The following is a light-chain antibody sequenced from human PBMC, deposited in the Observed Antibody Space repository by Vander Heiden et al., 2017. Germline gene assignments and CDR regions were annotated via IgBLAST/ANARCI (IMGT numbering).Light chain of an antibody. Sequence: DIQVTQSPSSLSASVGDRVTITCQTSQDITNYLNWYQQKPGKAPKLLIYYASNLEIGVPSRFSGSGSGTHFTFTISSLQPEDIATYYCQQYDAFVATFGGGTKVDLK. V-gene: IGKV1-33*01. CDR3: QQYDAFVAT. CDR1: QDITNY. J-gene: IGKJ4*01. CDR2: YAS.